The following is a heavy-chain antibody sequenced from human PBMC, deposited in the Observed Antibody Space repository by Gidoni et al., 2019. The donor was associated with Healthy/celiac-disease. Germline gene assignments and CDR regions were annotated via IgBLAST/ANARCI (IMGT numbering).Heavy chain of an antibody. D-gene: IGHD4-4*01. Sequence: QVQLQESGPGLVTPSETLSLTCAVSGGYISSYYWCWIRQPAGKGLEWSGRIYPSGSTNYNHPLKSRVTMSVDTSKNQFSLKLSSVTAADTAVYYCARDPGETTAFYYWGQGTLVTVSS. V-gene: IGHV4-4*07. J-gene: IGHJ4*02. CDR3: ARDPGETTAFYY. CDR2: IYPSGST. CDR1: GGYISSYY.